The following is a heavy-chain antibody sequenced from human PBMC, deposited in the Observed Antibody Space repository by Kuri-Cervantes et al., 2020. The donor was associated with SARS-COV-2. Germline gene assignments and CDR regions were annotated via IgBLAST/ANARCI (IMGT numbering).Heavy chain of an antibody. CDR1: GYSFTSYW. J-gene: IGHJ4*02. D-gene: IGHD2-21*01. Sequence: KVSCKGSGYSFTSYWIGWVRQMPGKGLEWMGIIYPGDSYTNYSPSFQGHVTFSADKSINTAYLQWSGLRASDTAIYYCAIFFIPGVVDYWGPGTLVTVSS. CDR2: IYPGDSYT. V-gene: IGHV5-51*01. CDR3: AIFFIPGVVDY.